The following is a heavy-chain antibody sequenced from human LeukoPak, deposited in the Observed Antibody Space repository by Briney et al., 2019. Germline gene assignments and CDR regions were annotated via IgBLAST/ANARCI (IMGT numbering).Heavy chain of an antibody. J-gene: IGHJ4*02. CDR1: GFTFNTSA. Sequence: GGSLRLSCAASGFTFNTSAMNWVRQAPGKGLEWVSSISGSGENTYYADSVKGRFTISRDNSKNTLSLQMNSLRAEDTAVYYCAKGSVNYDILTGSYFDDWGQGTLVTVSS. CDR3: AKGSVNYDILTGSYFDD. D-gene: IGHD3-9*01. V-gene: IGHV3-23*01. CDR2: ISGSGENT.